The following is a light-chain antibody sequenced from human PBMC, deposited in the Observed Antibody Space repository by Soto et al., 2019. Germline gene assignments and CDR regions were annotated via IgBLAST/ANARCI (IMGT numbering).Light chain of an antibody. J-gene: IGLJ1*01. V-gene: IGLV2-14*01. Sequence: QSALTQPASVSGSPGQSITISCTGGSSDIGGYNYVSWFQQHPGKVPKLMIYEVTNRPSGVSNRSSGSKSGSTASLTISGLQAEDEADYYCSSYTSSNTLVFGTGTKVTVL. CDR3: SSYTSSNTLV. CDR1: SSDIGGYNY. CDR2: EVT.